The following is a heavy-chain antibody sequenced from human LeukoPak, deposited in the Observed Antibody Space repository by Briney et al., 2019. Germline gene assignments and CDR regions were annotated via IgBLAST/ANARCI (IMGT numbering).Heavy chain of an antibody. CDR3: ARPGITGTMGYGAFDI. V-gene: IGHV3-21*01. D-gene: IGHD1-7*01. J-gene: IGHJ3*02. CDR1: GFTFSSYS. CDR2: IGSSSSYI. Sequence: GGSLRLSCAASGFTFSSYSINWVRQAPGKGLEWVSSIGSSSSYIYYADSVKGRFTISRGNAKNSLFLQMNSLRVEDTAVYYCARPGITGTMGYGAFDIWGQGTRVTVSS.